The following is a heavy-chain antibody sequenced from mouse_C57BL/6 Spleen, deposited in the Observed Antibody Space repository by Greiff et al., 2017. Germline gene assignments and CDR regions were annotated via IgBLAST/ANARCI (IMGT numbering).Heavy chain of an antibody. J-gene: IGHJ1*03. V-gene: IGHV5-9*01. D-gene: IGHD1-1*01. CDR3: ARHGSSPRYFEV. CDR1: GFTFSSYT. Sequence: EVKVVESGGGLVKPGGSLKLSCAASGFTFSSYTMSWVRQTPGKRLEWVATISGGGGNTYYPDSVKGRFTISRDNAKNTLYLQMSRLRSEDTALYYCARHGSSPRYFEVWGTGTTVTVSS. CDR2: ISGGGGNT.